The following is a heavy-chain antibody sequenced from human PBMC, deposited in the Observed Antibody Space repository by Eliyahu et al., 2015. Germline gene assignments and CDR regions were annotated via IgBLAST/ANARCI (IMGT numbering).Heavy chain of an antibody. D-gene: IGHD1-20*01. CDR1: GFXFSNYA. Sequence: EVQMLESGGGLVQSGGSLXLSCAASGFXFSNYAMNWVRQAPGKGLEWVSDISGSGATTYYADSVKGRFSISRDNSKNTLYLQMNSLRADDTAVYYCAKGIYTWNDRPFDYWGQGTLVTVSS. V-gene: IGHV3-23*01. CDR3: AKGIYTWNDRPFDY. J-gene: IGHJ4*02. CDR2: ISGSGATT.